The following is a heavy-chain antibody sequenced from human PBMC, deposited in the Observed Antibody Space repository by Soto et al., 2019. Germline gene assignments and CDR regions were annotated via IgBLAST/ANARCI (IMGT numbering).Heavy chain of an antibody. CDR1: GGTFSSYA. CDR2: IIPIFGTA. CDR3: AISQRSYYYDSSGYRSWFDP. D-gene: IGHD3-22*01. V-gene: IGHV1-69*01. Sequence: QVQLVQSGAEVKKPGSSVKVSCKASGGTFSSYAISWVRQAPGQGLEWMGGIIPIFGTANYAQKFQGRVTITADESTSTAYMELSSLRSEDTAVYYCAISQRSYYYDSSGYRSWFDPWGQGTLVTVSS. J-gene: IGHJ5*02.